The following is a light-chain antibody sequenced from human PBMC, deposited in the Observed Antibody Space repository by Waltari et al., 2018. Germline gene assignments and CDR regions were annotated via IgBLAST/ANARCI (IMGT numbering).Light chain of an antibody. V-gene: IGLV2-23*01. Sequence: QSALTQPASVSGSPGQSITIPCTCSSTALGSSTLVSWYQHHPDKAPKLLIYEGTDPPSGISHRFSGSKSGNTASLTISKLQAEDEADYYCFSYADGRSLVFGGGTKLTVL. CDR2: EGT. CDR1: STALGSSTL. J-gene: IGLJ2*01. CDR3: FSYADGRSLV.